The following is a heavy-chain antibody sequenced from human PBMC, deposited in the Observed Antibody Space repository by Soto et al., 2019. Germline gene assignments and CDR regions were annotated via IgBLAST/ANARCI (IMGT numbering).Heavy chain of an antibody. CDR3: AKNPGAGAAMETDV. Sequence: QVQLVQSGAEVKKPGSSVKVSCKASGGTFSSYAFNWVRQAPGQGLEWMGRIIPILGIGDYAQRFQGRVTMTADKSTSTVYMELRSLRSEDRAVYYRAKNPGAGAAMETDVWRKGTMLTVSS. J-gene: IGHJ3*01. D-gene: IGHD6-19*01. CDR1: GGTFSSYA. CDR2: IIPILGIG. V-gene: IGHV1-69*04.